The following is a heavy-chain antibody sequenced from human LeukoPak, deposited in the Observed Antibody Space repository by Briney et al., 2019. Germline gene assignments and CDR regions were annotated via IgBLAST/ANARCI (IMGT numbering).Heavy chain of an antibody. V-gene: IGHV4-34*01. CDR1: GVSFSGYY. J-gene: IGHJ6*03. CDR3: ARRRDIVATFRYYYYMDV. Sequence: PSETLSLTCAVYGVSFSGYYWSWIRQPPGKGLEWIGEINHSGSTNYNPSLKSRVTISVDTSKNQFSLKLSSVTAADTAVYYCARRRDIVATFRYYYYMDVWGKGTTVTISS. CDR2: INHSGST. D-gene: IGHD5-12*01.